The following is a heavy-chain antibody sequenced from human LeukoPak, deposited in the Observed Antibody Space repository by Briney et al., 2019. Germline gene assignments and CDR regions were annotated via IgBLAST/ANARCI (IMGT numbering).Heavy chain of an antibody. CDR2: INHSGST. CDR3: ATRIATWIDH. CDR1: GGSFRDYY. D-gene: IGHD2-21*01. V-gene: IGHV4-34*01. J-gene: IGHJ4*02. Sequence: SETLSLTCAVYGGSFRDYYWRWSRQPPGEGLEWIGEINHSGSTNYNPSLKSRVTISVDTSKNQFSLKLTSVTAADTAVYYCATRIATWIDHWGQGTLVTVSS.